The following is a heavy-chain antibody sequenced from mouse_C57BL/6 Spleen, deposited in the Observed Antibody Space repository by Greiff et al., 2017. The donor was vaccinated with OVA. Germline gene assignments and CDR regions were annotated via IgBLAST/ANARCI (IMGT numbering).Heavy chain of an antibody. CDR2: IRNKANGYTT. CDR1: GFTFTDYY. CDR3: ARYEWLRRGYYCDY. Sequence: EVKLMESGGGLVQPGGSLSLSCAASGFTFTDYYMSWVRQPPGKALEWLGFIRNKANGYTTEYSASVKGRFTISRDNSQSILYLQMNALRAEDSATYYCARYEWLRRGYYCDYWGQGTTLTVSS. D-gene: IGHD2-2*01. V-gene: IGHV7-3*01. J-gene: IGHJ2*01.